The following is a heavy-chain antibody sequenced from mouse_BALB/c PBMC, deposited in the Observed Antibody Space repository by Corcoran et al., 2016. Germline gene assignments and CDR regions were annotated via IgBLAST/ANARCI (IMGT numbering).Heavy chain of an antibody. CDR3: ARFSYSGSRAWCCDV. Sequence: QIQLVQSGPELKKPGEAVKISCKASGYTFTNYGMNGVKQAQGKGLKWMGWINTYTGEPTYADDFKGRFAFSLETSASTAYLQINNLKNEDTATYFCARFSYSGSRAWCCDVWGEGTTVTVSS. D-gene: IGHD1-1*01. V-gene: IGHV9-3-1*01. CDR1: GYTFTNYG. J-gene: IGHJ1*01. CDR2: INTYTGEP.